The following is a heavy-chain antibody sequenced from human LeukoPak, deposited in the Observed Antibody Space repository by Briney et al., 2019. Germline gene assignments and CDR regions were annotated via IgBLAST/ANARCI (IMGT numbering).Heavy chain of an antibody. CDR3: ARYDILTGLQGGFFDY. CDR1: GGSISSYY. D-gene: IGHD3-9*01. J-gene: IGHJ4*02. CDR2: IYYSGST. V-gene: IGHV4-59*12. Sequence: SETLALTCTVSGGSISSYYWSWIRQPPGKGREWIGYIYYSGSTNYNPSLKSRVTMSVDTSKDQFSLKLSSVTAVDTAVYYCARYDILTGLQGGFFDYWGQGTLVTVSS.